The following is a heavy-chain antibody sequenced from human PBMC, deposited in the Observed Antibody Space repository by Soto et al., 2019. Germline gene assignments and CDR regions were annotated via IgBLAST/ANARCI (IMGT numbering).Heavy chain of an antibody. CDR3: ARTCGGDCYDAFDI. V-gene: IGHV4-31*03. CDR1: GGSISSGGYY. J-gene: IGHJ3*02. D-gene: IGHD2-21*02. CDR2: IYYSGST. Sequence: PSETLSLTCTVSGGSISSGGYYWSWIRQHPGKGLEWIGYIYYSGSTYYNPSLKSRVTISVDTSKNQLSLKLSSVTAADTAVYYCARTCGGDCYDAFDIWGQGTMVTVSS.